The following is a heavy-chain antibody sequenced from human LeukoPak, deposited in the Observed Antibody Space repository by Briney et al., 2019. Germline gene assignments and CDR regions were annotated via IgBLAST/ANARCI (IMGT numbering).Heavy chain of an antibody. V-gene: IGHV4-30-2*02. Sequence: SETLSLTCAVSGGSISSGGYSWSWIRQPPGKGLEWIGYIYHSGSTYYNPSLKSRVTISVDRSKNQFSLKLSSVTAADTAVYYCARESGYSSSWYGAWGQGTLVTVSS. CDR2: IYHSGST. CDR1: GGSISSGGYS. J-gene: IGHJ4*02. D-gene: IGHD6-13*01. CDR3: ARESGYSSSWYGA.